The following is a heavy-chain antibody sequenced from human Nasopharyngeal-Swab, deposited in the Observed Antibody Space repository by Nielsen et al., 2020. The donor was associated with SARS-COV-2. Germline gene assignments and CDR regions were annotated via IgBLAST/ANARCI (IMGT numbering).Heavy chain of an antibody. CDR2: IYPGCSDT. CDR1: GYNFATYW. V-gene: IGHV5-51*01. D-gene: IGHD6-13*01. J-gene: IGHJ3*02. CDR3: ARLPMRAASGRGAFDI. Sequence: GESLKISCKASGYNFATYWIGWVRQMPGEGLRWVGLIYPGCSDTRYSPSLQGPVTISADSSTTTAYLQWSRLKASDTAMYYCARLPMRAASGRGAFDIWGQGTMVTVSS.